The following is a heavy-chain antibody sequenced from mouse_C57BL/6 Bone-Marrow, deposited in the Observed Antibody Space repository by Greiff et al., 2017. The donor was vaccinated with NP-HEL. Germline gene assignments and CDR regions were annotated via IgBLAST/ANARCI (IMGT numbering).Heavy chain of an antibody. CDR1: GYTFTSYW. J-gene: IGHJ1*03. Sequence: VQLQQPVAELVMPGASVKLSCKASGYTFTSYWMHWVKQRPGQGLEWIGEIDPSDSYTNYNQKFKGKSTLTVDKSSSTAYMQLSSLTSEDSAVYYCARYGSSHWYFDVWGTGTTVTVSS. V-gene: IGHV1-69*01. CDR3: ARYGSSHWYFDV. CDR2: IDPSDSYT. D-gene: IGHD1-1*01.